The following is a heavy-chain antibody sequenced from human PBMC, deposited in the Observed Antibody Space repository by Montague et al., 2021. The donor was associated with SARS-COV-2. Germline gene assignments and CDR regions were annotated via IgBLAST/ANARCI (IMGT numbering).Heavy chain of an antibody. CDR2: TYYRSKWYN. CDR1: GDSVSSNLAT. V-gene: IGHV6-1*01. CDR3: ARIPVGSKYYFDF. Sequence: CAISGDSVSSNLATWNWIRRSPSSGLEWLGRTYYRSKWYNDYAESVKSRITIDPDTSKHQFSLHPNSVTPEDTAVYYCARIPVGSKYYFDFWGQGTLVTVSS. J-gene: IGHJ4*02. D-gene: IGHD2-2*01.